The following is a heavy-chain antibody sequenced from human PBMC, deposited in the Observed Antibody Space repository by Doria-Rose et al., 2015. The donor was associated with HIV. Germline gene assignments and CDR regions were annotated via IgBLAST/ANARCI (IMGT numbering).Heavy chain of an antibody. CDR1: GVSLSSPGMG. D-gene: IGHD6-13*01. Sequence: QVTLKESGPVLVKPTETLTLTCTVSGVSLSSPGMGVSWIRQPPGKALEWLANIFSDDASSYKPSLKSRLTISRGTSKSQEVLTMTDMDPVDTATYYCARIKSSRWYHKYYFDFWGQGTLVIVSA. CDR3: ARIKSSRWYHKYYFDF. CDR2: IFSDDAS. J-gene: IGHJ4*02. V-gene: IGHV2-26*01.